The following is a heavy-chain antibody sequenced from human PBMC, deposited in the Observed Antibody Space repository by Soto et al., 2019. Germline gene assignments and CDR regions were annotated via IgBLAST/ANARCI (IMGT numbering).Heavy chain of an antibody. CDR2: IRSKANSYAT. CDR1: GFTFSGSA. Sequence: GGSLRLSCAASGFTFSGSAMHWVRQASGKGLEWVGRIRSKANSYATAYAASVKGRFTISRDDSKNTAYLQMNSLKTEDTAVYYCTRPFPMTTVTTDHAEYFQHWGQGTLVTVSS. V-gene: IGHV3-73*01. D-gene: IGHD4-17*01. J-gene: IGHJ1*01. CDR3: TRPFPMTTVTTDHAEYFQH.